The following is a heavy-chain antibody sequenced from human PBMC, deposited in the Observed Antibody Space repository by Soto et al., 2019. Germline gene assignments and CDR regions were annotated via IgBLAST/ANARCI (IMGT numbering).Heavy chain of an antibody. V-gene: IGHV1-2*04. CDR1: GYTFTSYY. D-gene: IGHD6-6*01. CDR3: ARDSDEAARTSHYGMDV. Sequence: ASVKVSCKASGYTFTSYYMHWVRQAPGQGLEWMGWINPNSGGTNYAQKFQGWVTMTRDTSISTAYMELSRLRSDDTAVYYCARDSDEAARTSHYGMDVWGQGTTVTVSS. J-gene: IGHJ6*02. CDR2: INPNSGGT.